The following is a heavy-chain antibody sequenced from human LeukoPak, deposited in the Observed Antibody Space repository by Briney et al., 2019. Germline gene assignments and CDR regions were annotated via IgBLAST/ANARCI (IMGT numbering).Heavy chain of an antibody. J-gene: IGHJ4*02. CDR1: GYTFTRYY. Sequence: GASVKVSCKASGYTFTRYYMHWVRQAPGQGLEWMGWINPNSGGTNYAQKFQGRVTMTRDTSISTAYMELSRLRSDDTAVYYCARDSSSRVLYYFDYWGQGTLVTVSS. CDR2: INPNSGGT. CDR3: ARDSSSRVLYYFDY. D-gene: IGHD6-6*01. V-gene: IGHV1-2*02.